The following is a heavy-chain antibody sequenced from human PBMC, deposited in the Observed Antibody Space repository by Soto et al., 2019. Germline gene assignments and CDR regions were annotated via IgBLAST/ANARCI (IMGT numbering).Heavy chain of an antibody. D-gene: IGHD6-6*01. CDR2: IIPIFGTA. CDR3: ARTYSSSSFSRFDD. Sequence: GASVKVSCKASGGTFSSYAISWVRQAPGQGLEWMGGIIPIFGTANYAQKFQGRVTITADESTSTAYMELSSLRSEDTAVYYCARTYSSSSFSRFDDWGQGTLVTVSS. V-gene: IGHV1-69*13. J-gene: IGHJ4*02. CDR1: GGTFSSYA.